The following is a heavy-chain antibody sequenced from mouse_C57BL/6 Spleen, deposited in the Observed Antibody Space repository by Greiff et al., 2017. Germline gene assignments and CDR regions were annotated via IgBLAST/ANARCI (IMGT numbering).Heavy chain of an antibody. CDR1: GYTFTDYN. D-gene: IGHD1-1*01. V-gene: IGHV1-22*01. Sequence: VQLQQSGPELVKPGASVKMSCKASGYTFTDYNMHWVKQSHGKSLEWIGYINPNNGGTSYNQKFKGKATLTVNKSSSTANMELRSLTSEDSAVYYCARPYYYGSRGGFAYWGQGTLVTVSA. CDR3: ARPYYYGSRGGFAY. CDR2: INPNNGGT. J-gene: IGHJ3*01.